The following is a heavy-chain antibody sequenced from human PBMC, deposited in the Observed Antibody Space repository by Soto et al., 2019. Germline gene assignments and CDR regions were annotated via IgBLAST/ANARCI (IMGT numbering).Heavy chain of an antibody. D-gene: IGHD4-17*01. CDR3: ASGGYHDYGDYDVNLRYYYGMDV. CDR2: IIPIFGTA. V-gene: IGHV1-69*13. Sequence: SVKVSCKGSGGAFSSYGMRWVRQAPGQGLEWMGGIIPIFGTANYAQKFQGRVTITADESTSTAYMELSSLRSEDTAVYYCASGGYHDYGDYDVNLRYYYGMDVWGQGTTVTVSS. CDR1: GGAFSSYG. J-gene: IGHJ6*02.